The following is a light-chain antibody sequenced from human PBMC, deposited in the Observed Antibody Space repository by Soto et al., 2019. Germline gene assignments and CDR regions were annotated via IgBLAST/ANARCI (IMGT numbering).Light chain of an antibody. CDR3: QQYGSSTWT. J-gene: IGKJ1*01. Sequence: EIVMTQSPDTLYVSPGEGATLSCRASQSVRTKLAWYQQKAGQAPRLLIYGASTRATGIPDRFSGSGSGTEFTLTISSLQSEDFAVYYCQQYGSSTWTFGPGTKVEIK. V-gene: IGKV3-15*01. CDR1: QSVRTK. CDR2: GAS.